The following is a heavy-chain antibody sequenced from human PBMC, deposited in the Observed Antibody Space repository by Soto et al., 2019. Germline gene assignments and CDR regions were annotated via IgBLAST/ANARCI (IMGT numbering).Heavy chain of an antibody. CDR3: ARGEGYFDWSAPRY. V-gene: IGHV3-21*01. D-gene: IGHD3-9*01. J-gene: IGHJ4*02. Sequence: EVQLVESGGGLVKPGGSLRLSCAASGFTFSSYSMHWVRQAPGKGLEWVSSISSSSTYIKYADSVKGRFTISRDNAKNPLYPQMNSLRAEDTAVYYCARGEGYFDWSAPRYWGQGTLVTVSS. CDR1: GFTFSSYS. CDR2: ISSSSTYI.